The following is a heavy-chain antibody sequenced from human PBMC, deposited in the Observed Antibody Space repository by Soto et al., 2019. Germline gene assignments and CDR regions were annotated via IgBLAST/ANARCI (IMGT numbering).Heavy chain of an antibody. Sequence: SETLSLTCTVSGGSISSYYWSWIRQPPGKGLEWIGYIYYSGSTNYNPSLNSRVTISVDTSKNQFSLKLSSVTAADTAVYYCARRYGGNLDYWGQGTLVTVSS. V-gene: IGHV4-59*08. D-gene: IGHD1-26*01. CDR3: ARRYGGNLDY. J-gene: IGHJ4*02. CDR1: GGSISSYY. CDR2: IYYSGST.